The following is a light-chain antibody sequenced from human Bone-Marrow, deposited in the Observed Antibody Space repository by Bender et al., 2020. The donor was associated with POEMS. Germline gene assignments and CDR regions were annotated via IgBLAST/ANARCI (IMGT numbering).Light chain of an antibody. Sequence: QPALTQPPSASGSPGQSVAISCTGTSSDVGAYDYVSWYQHHPGKAPKLIISEVNKRPSGVPDRFFGSKSGNTASLTVSGLQAEDEAEYFCSSRAGSGSLVYVFGTGTRVIVL. CDR2: EVN. J-gene: IGLJ1*01. CDR3: SSRAGSGSLVYV. CDR1: SSDVGAYDY. V-gene: IGLV2-8*01.